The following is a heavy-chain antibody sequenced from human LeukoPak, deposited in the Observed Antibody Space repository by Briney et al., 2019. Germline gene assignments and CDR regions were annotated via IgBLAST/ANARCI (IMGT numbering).Heavy chain of an antibody. CDR2: IYYSGSN. CDR3: ARHGIAVAGTSVYFDY. CDR1: GGSISSSSYY. Sequence: PSETLSLTCTVSGGSISSSSYYWGWIRQPPGKGLEWIGSIYYSGSNYYNPSLKSRVTISVDTSKNQFSLKLSSVTAADTAVYYCARHGIAVAGTSVYFDYWGQGTLVTVSS. J-gene: IGHJ4*02. D-gene: IGHD6-19*01. V-gene: IGHV4-39*01.